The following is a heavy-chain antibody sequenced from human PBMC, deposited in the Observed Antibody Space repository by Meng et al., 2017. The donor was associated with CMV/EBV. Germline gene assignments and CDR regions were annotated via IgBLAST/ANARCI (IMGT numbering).Heavy chain of an antibody. V-gene: IGHV3-23*01. J-gene: IGHJ6*02. CDR2: ISGSGGST. CDR3: ARPWGEMTTVTTAQYGMDV. Sequence: GESLKISCAASGFTFSSYAMSWVRQAPGKGLEWVSAISGSGGSTYYADSVKGRFTISRDNSKNTLYLQMNSLRAEDTAVYYCARPWGEMTTVTTAQYGMDVWGQGTTVTVSS. CDR1: GFTFSSYA. D-gene: IGHD4-11*01.